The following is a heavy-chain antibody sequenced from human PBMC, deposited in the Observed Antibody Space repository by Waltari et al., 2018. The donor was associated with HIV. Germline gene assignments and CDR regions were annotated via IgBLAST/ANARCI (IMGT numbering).Heavy chain of an antibody. CDR1: GGSFNGYY. CDR2: INHSGSI. Sequence: QVRLQQWGAGLLKPSETLSLTCAVYGGSFNGYYWSWIRQPPGKGLECIGEINHSGSIKYNPSLKSRVIISVDRYKNQFSLKLTSVTAADTARYYCARGSWGSGMDVWGRGTTVIVSS. CDR3: ARGSWGSGMDV. D-gene: IGHD7-27*01. J-gene: IGHJ6*02. V-gene: IGHV4-34*02.